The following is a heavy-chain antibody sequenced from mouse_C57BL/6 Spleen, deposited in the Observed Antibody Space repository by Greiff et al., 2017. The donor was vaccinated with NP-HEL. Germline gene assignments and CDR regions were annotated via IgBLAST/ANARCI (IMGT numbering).Heavy chain of an antibody. V-gene: IGHV1-15*01. J-gene: IGHJ3*01. CDR3: TPYGRFAY. CDR2: IDPETGGT. D-gene: IGHD1-1*02. CDR1: GYTFTDYE. Sequence: QVQLKESGAELVRPGASVTLSCKASGYTFTDYEMHWVKQTPVHGLEWIGAIDPETGGTAYNQKFKGKAILTADKSSSTAYMELRSLTSEDSAVYYCTPYGRFAYWGQGTLVTVSA.